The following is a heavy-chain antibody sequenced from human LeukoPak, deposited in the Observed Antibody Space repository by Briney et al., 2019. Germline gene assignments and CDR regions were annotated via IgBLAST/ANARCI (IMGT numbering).Heavy chain of an antibody. CDR2: INPSGSST. D-gene: IGHD2-15*01. CDR3: ARDWGYCSGGSCYRGAFDI. V-gene: IGHV1-46*01. Sequence: GASVKVSCKASGYTFTSYYMHWVRQAPGQGLEWMGLINPSGSSTSYAQKFQGRLSLTRDMSTSTDYMELSSLRSEDTAVYYCARDWGYCSGGSCYRGAFDIWGQGTMVTVSS. J-gene: IGHJ3*02. CDR1: GYTFTSYY.